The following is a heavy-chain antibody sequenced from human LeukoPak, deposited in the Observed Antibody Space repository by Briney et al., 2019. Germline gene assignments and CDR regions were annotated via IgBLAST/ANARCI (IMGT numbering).Heavy chain of an antibody. D-gene: IGHD2-2*01. CDR1: GGSFSGYY. V-gene: IGHV4-34*01. Sequence: SETLSLTCAVYGGSFSGYYWSWIRQPPGKGLEWIGEINHSGSTNYNPSLKSRVTISVDTSKNQFSLKLSSVTAADTAVYYCARIKLDCSSTSCYYYYYYMDVWGKGTTVTVSS. CDR2: INHSGST. J-gene: IGHJ6*03. CDR3: ARIKLDCSSTSCYYYYYYMDV.